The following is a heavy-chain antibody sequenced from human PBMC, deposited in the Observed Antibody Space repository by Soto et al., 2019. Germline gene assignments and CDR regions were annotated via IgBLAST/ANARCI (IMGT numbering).Heavy chain of an antibody. V-gene: IGHV6-1*01. CDR2: TKYRSKWYN. CDR3: AREGSSNWTYYFDF. CDR1: GDSVSSNSAA. J-gene: IGHJ4*02. D-gene: IGHD1-1*01. Sequence: PPQTLSLTCAISGDSVSSNSAAWNWVRQSPSRGHERLGRTKYRSKWYNDYATTVKSRIIINADTTKNQISRQLNSVTPEDTAVYYCAREGSSNWTYYFDFWGQGILVTVSS.